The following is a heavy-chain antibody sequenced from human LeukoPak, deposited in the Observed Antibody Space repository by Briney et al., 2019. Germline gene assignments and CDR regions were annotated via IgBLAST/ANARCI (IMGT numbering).Heavy chain of an antibody. Sequence: SETLSLTCAVYGGSFSGYYWSWIRQPPGKGLEWIGEINHSGSTNYNPSLKSRVTISVDTSKSQFSLRLSSVTAADTAVYYCARDSRVSPRGYFDYWGQGTLVTVSS. CDR2: INHSGST. V-gene: IGHV4-34*01. CDR1: GGSFSGYY. CDR3: ARDSRVSPRGYFDY. D-gene: IGHD6-13*01. J-gene: IGHJ4*02.